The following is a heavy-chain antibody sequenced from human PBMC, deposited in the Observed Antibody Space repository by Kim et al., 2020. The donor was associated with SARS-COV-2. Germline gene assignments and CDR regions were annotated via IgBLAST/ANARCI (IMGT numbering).Heavy chain of an antibody. CDR3: AKGGSSIAARHLGMDV. J-gene: IGHJ6*01. CDR1: GFTFSSYG. CDR2: ISYDGSNK. Sequence: GGSLRLSCAASGFTFSSYGMHWVRQAPGKGLEWVAVISYDGSNKYYADSVKGRFTISRDNSKNTLYLQMNSLRAEDTAVYYCAKGGSSIAARHLGMDVWG. D-gene: IGHD6-6*01. V-gene: IGHV3-30*18.